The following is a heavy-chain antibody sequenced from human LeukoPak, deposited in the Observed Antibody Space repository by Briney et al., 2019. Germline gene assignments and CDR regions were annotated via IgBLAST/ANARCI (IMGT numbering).Heavy chain of an antibody. CDR2: IYTRGST. J-gene: IGHJ3*02. D-gene: IGHD2-2*01. CDR3: ARVSVVPAAKGYVAFDI. Sequence: SETLSLTCTVSGGSLSRYYWSWIRQPAGEGREWIGRIYTRGSTNDNPSLKSRDTMSVDTSKNQFSMKLSSVTAADTAVYYCARVSVVPAAKGYVAFDIWGQGTMVTVSS. V-gene: IGHV4-4*07. CDR1: GGSLSRYY.